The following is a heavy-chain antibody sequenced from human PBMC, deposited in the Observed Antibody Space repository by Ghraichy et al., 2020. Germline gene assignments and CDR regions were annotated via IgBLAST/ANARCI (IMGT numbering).Heavy chain of an antibody. CDR1: GGSISSSSYY. D-gene: IGHD6-19*01. Sequence: SETLSLTCTVSGGSISSSSYYWGWIRQPPGKGLEWIGSIYYSGSTYYNPSLKSRVTISVDTSKNQFSLKLSSVTAADTAVYYCARTLSSGWYLARQPPHAFDIWGQGTMVTVSS. V-gene: IGHV4-39*01. CDR2: IYYSGST. CDR3: ARTLSSGWYLARQPPHAFDI. J-gene: IGHJ3*02.